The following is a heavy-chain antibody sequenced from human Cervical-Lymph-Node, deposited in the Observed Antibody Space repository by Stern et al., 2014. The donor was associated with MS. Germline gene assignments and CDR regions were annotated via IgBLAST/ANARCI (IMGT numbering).Heavy chain of an antibody. Sequence: VQLVESGGGVVQPGRSLRLSCAASGFTFSSYGMHWVRQAPGKGLEWVTVIWYDGSNEYYADSVKGRFTISRDNSKNTLYLQMNSLRAEDKAVYYCAREGGNTAEYFQHWGQGTLVTVSS. V-gene: IGHV3-33*01. CDR1: GFTFSSYG. D-gene: IGHD4-23*01. J-gene: IGHJ1*01. CDR3: AREGGNTAEYFQH. CDR2: IWYDGSNE.